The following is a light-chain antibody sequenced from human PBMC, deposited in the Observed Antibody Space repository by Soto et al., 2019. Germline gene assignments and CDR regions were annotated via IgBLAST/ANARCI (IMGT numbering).Light chain of an antibody. CDR1: SSDVGGYNY. CDR2: GVS. J-gene: IGLJ2*01. V-gene: IGLV2-14*01. Sequence: QSALTQPASVSGSPGQSITISCTGTSSDVGGYNYVSWYQHHPGKAPKLMIYGVSNRPSGVSNRFSGSKSGNTASLTISGLQAEDEGDYYCCSYTSSSTPVVFGGGTKLTVL. CDR3: CSYTSSSTPVV.